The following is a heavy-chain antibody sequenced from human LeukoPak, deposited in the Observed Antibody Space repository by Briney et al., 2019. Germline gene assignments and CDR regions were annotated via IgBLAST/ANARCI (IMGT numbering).Heavy chain of an antibody. D-gene: IGHD2-2*01. CDR2: IKHSGST. J-gene: IGHJ4*02. CDR1: GGSFSGYY. CDR3: ASVGYCSSTSCFEY. Sequence: SETLSLTCAVYGGSFSGYYWSWIRQPPGKGLEWIGEIKHSGSTNYNPSLKSRVTIPVDTSKNQFSLKLSSVTAADTAVYYCASVGYCSSTSCFEYWGQGTLVTVSS. V-gene: IGHV4-34*01.